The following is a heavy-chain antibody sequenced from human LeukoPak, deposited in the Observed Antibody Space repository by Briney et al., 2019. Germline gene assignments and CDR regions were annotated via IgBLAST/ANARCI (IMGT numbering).Heavy chain of an antibody. Sequence: SGGSLRLSCAASGFTFSSYAMHWVRQAPGKGLEWVAFIRYDENNKYYADSVKGRFTISRDNSKNTLYLQMNSLRAEDTAVYYCARGTTVWDAFDIWGQGTMVTVSS. CDR1: GFTFSSYA. CDR3: ARGTTVWDAFDI. D-gene: IGHD4-17*01. V-gene: IGHV3-30*02. J-gene: IGHJ3*02. CDR2: IRYDENNK.